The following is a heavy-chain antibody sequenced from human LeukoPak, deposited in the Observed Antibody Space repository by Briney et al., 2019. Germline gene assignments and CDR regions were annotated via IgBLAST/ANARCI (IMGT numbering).Heavy chain of an antibody. V-gene: IGHV3-7*01. D-gene: IGHD3-22*01. Sequence: PGGSLRLSCAASGFTFSSYWMSCVRQAPGKGLEWGANIKQDGSEKYYVDSVKGRFTISRDKAKNSLYLQMNSLRAEDTAVYYCARAVYYDSSGYYPRAFDIWGQGTMVTVSS. CDR1: GFTFSSYW. CDR3: ARAVYYDSSGYYPRAFDI. J-gene: IGHJ3*02. CDR2: IKQDGSEK.